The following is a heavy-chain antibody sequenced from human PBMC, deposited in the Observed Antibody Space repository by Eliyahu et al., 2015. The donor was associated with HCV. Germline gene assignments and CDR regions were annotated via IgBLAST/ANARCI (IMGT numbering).Heavy chain of an antibody. D-gene: IGHD1-26*01. CDR1: GFTVPSNY. CDR3: ARDSAVGADFWYFDL. V-gene: IGHV3-66*01. CDR2: IYSGGDT. J-gene: IGHJ2*01. Sequence: EVQLVESGGGLVQPGGSLRLSCAASGFTVPSNYMSWVRQAPGKGVGWVAVIYSGGDTYYADSVKGRFTISRDNFENTLDLQMTSLRAEDTAVYFCARDSAVGADFWYFDLWGRGTLVTVSS.